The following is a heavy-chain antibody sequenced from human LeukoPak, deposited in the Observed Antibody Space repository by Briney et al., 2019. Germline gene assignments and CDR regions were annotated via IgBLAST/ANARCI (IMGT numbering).Heavy chain of an antibody. Sequence: ASGKVSCKASGGTFSSYAISWVRQAPGQGLEWMGRIIPILGIANYAQKFQGRVTITADKSTSTAYMELSSLRSEDTAVYYCARLTGFGEGYFDYWGQGTLVTVSS. D-gene: IGHD3-10*01. CDR1: GGTFSSYA. J-gene: IGHJ4*02. V-gene: IGHV1-69*04. CDR3: ARLTGFGEGYFDY. CDR2: IIPILGIA.